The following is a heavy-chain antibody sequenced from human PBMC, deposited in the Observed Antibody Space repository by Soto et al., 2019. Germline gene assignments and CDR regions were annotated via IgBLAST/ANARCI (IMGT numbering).Heavy chain of an antibody. CDR3: ARDKNMIVPSDAFDI. CDR1: GGTFSSYA. V-gene: IGHV1-69*13. D-gene: IGHD3-22*01. CDR2: IIPIFGTA. J-gene: IGHJ3*02. Sequence: VASVKVSCKASGGTFSSYAISWVRQAPGQGLEWMGGIIPIFGTANYAQKFQGRVTITADESTSTAYMELSSLRSEDTAVYYCARDKNMIVPSDAFDIWGQGTMVTVSS.